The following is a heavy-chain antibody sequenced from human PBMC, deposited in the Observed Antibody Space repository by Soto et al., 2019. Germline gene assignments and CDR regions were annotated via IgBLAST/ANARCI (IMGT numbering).Heavy chain of an antibody. Sequence: SVKVSCKASGGTFSSYTISWVRQAPGQGLEWMGRIIPILGIANYAQKFQGRVTITADKSTSTAYMELSSLKTEDTAVYYCTTGFRSGWYEYYSDYWGQGTLVTVSS. D-gene: IGHD6-19*01. CDR3: TTGFRSGWYEYYSDY. V-gene: IGHV1-69*02. CDR1: GGTFSSYT. J-gene: IGHJ4*02. CDR2: IIPILGIA.